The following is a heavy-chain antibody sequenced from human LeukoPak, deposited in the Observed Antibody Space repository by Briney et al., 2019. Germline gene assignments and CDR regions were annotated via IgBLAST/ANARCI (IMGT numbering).Heavy chain of an antibody. Sequence: GGSLRLSCAASGIILTSYWMSWVRQTPGKGLEWVANIKQDGSEKNYVDSVKGRFTIFRDNDRNSLYLQMNSLRAEDTAVYYCASHSYGYNHWGQGTLVIVSS. J-gene: IGHJ5*02. CDR1: GIILTSYW. CDR2: IKQDGSEK. V-gene: IGHV3-7*01. D-gene: IGHD3-16*01. CDR3: ASHSYGYNH.